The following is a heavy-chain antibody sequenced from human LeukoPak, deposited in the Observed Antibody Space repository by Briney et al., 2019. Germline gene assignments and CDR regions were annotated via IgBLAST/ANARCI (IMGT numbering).Heavy chain of an antibody. CDR1: GYTFTNYV. V-gene: IGHV1-18*01. CDR3: ARAGWYTSSSGACDN. D-gene: IGHD6-6*01. CDR2: ISANTGKT. Sequence: ASVKDSCKASGYTFTNYVMAWLGQAPGQGLEWMGWISANTGKTDFAQKFQGRVTMTTDTSTGTVYMELRSLRSDDTALYYCARAGWYTSSSGACDNWGQGTQVTVSS. J-gene: IGHJ4*02.